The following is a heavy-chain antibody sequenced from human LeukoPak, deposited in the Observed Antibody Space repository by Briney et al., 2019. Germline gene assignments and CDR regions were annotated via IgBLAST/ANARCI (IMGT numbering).Heavy chain of an antibody. Sequence: SETLSLTCTVSGGSISSYYWGWIRQPPGKGLEWIGSIYHSGSTYYNPSLKSRVTISVDTSKNQFSLKLNSVTAADTAVYYCARGKRSCQTYRCYNWFDPWGQGTLVTVSS. CDR3: ARGKRSCQTYRCYNWFDP. CDR1: GGSISSYY. D-gene: IGHD2-15*01. J-gene: IGHJ5*02. CDR2: IYHSGST. V-gene: IGHV4-38-2*02.